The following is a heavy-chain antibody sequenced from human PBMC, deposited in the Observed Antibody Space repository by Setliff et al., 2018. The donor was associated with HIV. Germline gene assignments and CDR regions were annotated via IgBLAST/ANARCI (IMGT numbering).Heavy chain of an antibody. Sequence: LSLTCTVSGASISSHSWSWIRQSPGKGLEWIGHVYYSGTTKYNPSLQSRVSMSVDTSKNQVSVRLQSLSAADTAVYYCARDVTFITHDALDLWGQGIMVTVSS. V-gene: IGHV4-59*11. J-gene: IGHJ3*01. CDR3: ARDVTFITHDALDL. D-gene: IGHD3-22*01. CDR1: GASISSHS. CDR2: VYYSGTT.